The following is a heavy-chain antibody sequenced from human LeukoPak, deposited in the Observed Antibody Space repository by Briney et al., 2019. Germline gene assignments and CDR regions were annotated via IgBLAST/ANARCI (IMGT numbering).Heavy chain of an antibody. CDR2: INSNSGAR. J-gene: IGHJ4*02. V-gene: IGHV1-2*02. CDR1: GYTFSGDY. Sequence: ASVKVSCKASGYTFSGDYMHWVRQAPGQGLESMGWINSNSGARNYAPKFQGRVTFSRDNSISTAYMEPSSLRSDDTAIYYCARGRGGATTGFDHWGQGTLVTVSS. CDR3: ARGRGGATTGFDH. D-gene: IGHD1-26*01.